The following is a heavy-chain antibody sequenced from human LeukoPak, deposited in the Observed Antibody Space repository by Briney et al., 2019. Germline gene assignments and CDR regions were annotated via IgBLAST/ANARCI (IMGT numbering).Heavy chain of an antibody. Sequence: GGSLRLPCAASGFTFSSYAMSWVRQAPGKGLEWVSAISGSGGSTYYADSVKGRFTISRDNSKNTLYLQMNSLRAEDTAVYYCAKEAYCGGDCGHGTPFQHWGQGTLVTVSS. D-gene: IGHD2-21*02. CDR1: GFTFSSYA. V-gene: IGHV3-23*01. J-gene: IGHJ1*01. CDR3: AKEAYCGGDCGHGTPFQH. CDR2: ISGSGGST.